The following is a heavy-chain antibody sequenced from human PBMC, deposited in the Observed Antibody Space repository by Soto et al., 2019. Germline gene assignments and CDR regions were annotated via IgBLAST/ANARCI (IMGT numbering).Heavy chain of an antibody. CDR1: GFTFSTFE. CDR3: ARDPGASWFDA. V-gene: IGHV3-48*03. CDR2: ISGTGTNI. J-gene: IGHJ5*02. Sequence: GGSLRLSCAASGFTFSTFEMNWVRQAPGKGLEWVSYISGTGTNIFYADSVKGRFTISRDNVKNSLYLQMNSLRVEDTAVYFCARDPGASWFDAWGQGTLVTVSS.